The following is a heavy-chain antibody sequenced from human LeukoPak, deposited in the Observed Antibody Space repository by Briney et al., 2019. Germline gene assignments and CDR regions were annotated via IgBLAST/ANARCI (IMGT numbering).Heavy chain of an antibody. CDR1: GFTFSSYS. CDR3: AKDEDGSGAFDI. V-gene: IGHV3-48*01. CDR2: IGSSGSPI. J-gene: IGHJ3*02. Sequence: QLGGSLRLSCAASGFTFSSYSMNWVRQAPGKGLEWLSYIGSSGSPIYYADSVKGRFTISRDNSKNTLYLQMNSLRAEDTAVYYCAKDEDGSGAFDIWGQGTMVTVSS.